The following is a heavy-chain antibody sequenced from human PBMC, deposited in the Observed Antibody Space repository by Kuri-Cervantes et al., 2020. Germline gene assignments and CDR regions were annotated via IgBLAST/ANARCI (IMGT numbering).Heavy chain of an antibody. CDR3: ARGGKGTGTRYYYYGMDV. Sequence: ASVKVSCKASGYTFTSYYMHWVRQAPGQGLEWMGIINPSGGSTSHAQKLQGKVTMTTDTSTSTAYMELRSLRSDDTAVYYCARGGKGTGTRYYYYGMDVWGQGTTVTVSS. CDR1: GYTFTSYY. V-gene: IGHV1-46*01. J-gene: IGHJ6*02. D-gene: IGHD1-1*01. CDR2: INPSGGST.